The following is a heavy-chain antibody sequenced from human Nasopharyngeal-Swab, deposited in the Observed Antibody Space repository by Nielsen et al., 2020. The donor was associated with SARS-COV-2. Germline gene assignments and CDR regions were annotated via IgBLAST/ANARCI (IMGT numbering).Heavy chain of an antibody. Sequence: GVSLPISCAASGFTFSTYSMNWVRQAPGKGLEWVSSISSSSSYIYYADSVKGRFTISRDNAKNSLYLQMNSLRAEDTAVFYCTRDLGRWQLFDPWGQGTLVTVSS. CDR2: ISSSSSYI. J-gene: IGHJ5*02. V-gene: IGHV3-21*01. D-gene: IGHD7-27*01. CDR3: TRDLGRWQLFDP. CDR1: GFTFSTYS.